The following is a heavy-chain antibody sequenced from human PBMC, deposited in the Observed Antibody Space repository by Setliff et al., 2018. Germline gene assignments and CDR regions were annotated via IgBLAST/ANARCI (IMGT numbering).Heavy chain of an antibody. CDR3: ARSSAPSVVLAADFDY. CDR2: FYHSGST. V-gene: IGHV4-59*08. J-gene: IGHJ4*02. CDR1: GGSISSYY. D-gene: IGHD2-21*01. Sequence: PSETLSLTCNVSGGSISSYYWTWIRQPPGKGLEWIGYFYHSGSTNYNPSLKGRVTMTSDTSRNQLSLKLTSVSAADTAIYYCARSSAPSVVLAADFDYWGQGTLVTVSS.